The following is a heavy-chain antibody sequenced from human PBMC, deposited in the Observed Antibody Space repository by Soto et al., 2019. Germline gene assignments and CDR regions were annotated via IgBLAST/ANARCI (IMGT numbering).Heavy chain of an antibody. Sequence: GGSLRLSCAASGFTFSSYSMNWVRQAPGKGLEWVSSISSSSSYIYYADSVKGRFTISRDNAKNSLYLQMNSLRAEDTAVYYCARDYPAANAYYYYGMDVWGQGTTVTAP. V-gene: IGHV3-21*01. CDR3: ARDYPAANAYYYYGMDV. J-gene: IGHJ6*02. CDR2: ISSSSSYI. D-gene: IGHD2-2*01. CDR1: GFTFSSYS.